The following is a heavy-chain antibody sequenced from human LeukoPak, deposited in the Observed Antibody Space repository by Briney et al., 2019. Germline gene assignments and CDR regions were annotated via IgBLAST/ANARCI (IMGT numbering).Heavy chain of an antibody. Sequence: SETLSLTCTVSGGSITSYYCSWIRQPAGKGLEWIGRIYTSGSTNYNPSLKSRVTMSVDKSKNQFSLKLSSVTAADTAVYYCARDEQQLVPRGMDVWGQGTTVTVSS. J-gene: IGHJ6*02. CDR1: GGSITSYY. CDR3: ARDEQQLVPRGMDV. CDR2: IYTSGST. V-gene: IGHV4-4*07. D-gene: IGHD6-13*01.